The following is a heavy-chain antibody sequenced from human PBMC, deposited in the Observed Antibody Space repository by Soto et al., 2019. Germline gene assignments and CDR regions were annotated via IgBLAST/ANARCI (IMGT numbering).Heavy chain of an antibody. V-gene: IGHV1-2*02. CDR2: INPKSDDT. CDR1: GYPFSDNQ. Sequence: GASVKVSCKASGYPFSDNQIHWLRRAPGQGLEWMGRINPKSDDTNYAQKFQSRVTMTRDTSIDTAYLELTGLASDDTATYYCARKHSLDYIRWGLDPWGQGXLVTVYS. D-gene: IGHD4-4*01. CDR3: ARKHSLDYIRWGLDP. J-gene: IGHJ5*02.